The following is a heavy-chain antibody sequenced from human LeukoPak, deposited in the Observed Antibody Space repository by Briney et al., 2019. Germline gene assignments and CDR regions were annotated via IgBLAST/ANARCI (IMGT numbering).Heavy chain of an antibody. CDR1: GGSISNYY. J-gene: IGHJ4*02. Sequence: SDTLSLTCNVSGGSISNYYWSWIRQPPGQGLEWIGFISYSGNTNYNPSLKSRVTISIDTSKSQFSLKLSSVTAADTAVYYCASPGIIRAGTDRGFDYWGQGTLVTVSS. CDR3: ASPGIIRAGTDRGFDY. CDR2: ISYSGNT. V-gene: IGHV4-59*07. D-gene: IGHD6-13*01.